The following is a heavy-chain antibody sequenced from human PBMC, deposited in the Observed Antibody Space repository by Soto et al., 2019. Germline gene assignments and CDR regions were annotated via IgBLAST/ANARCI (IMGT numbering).Heavy chain of an antibody. CDR2: IHHSGST. J-gene: IGHJ6*02. D-gene: IGHD2-2*01. CDR3: ARDGGYCSSTSCYPLGYYGMDV. CDR1: GGSISSYY. V-gene: IGHV4-59*01. Sequence: SETLSLTCTVSGGSISSYYWSWIRQPPGKGLEWIGYIHHSGSTNYNPSLKSRVTISVDTSKNQSSLKLSSVTAADTAVYYCARDGGYCSSTSCYPLGYYGMDVWGQGTTVTV.